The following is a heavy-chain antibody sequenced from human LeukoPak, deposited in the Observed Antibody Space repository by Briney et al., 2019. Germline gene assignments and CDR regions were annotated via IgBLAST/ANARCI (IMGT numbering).Heavy chain of an antibody. J-gene: IGHJ4*02. CDR2: ISRSGDAT. Sequence: PGGSLRLSCAASGFTFSSYAMRWVRQVPGKGLEWVSSISRSGDATYYADSVQGRFTISRDNSKDTLYLHMNSLRAEDTAIYYCADSNYWYPVDYWGQGTLVTVSS. CDR1: GFTFSSYA. CDR3: ADSNYWYPVDY. D-gene: IGHD4-11*01. V-gene: IGHV3-23*01.